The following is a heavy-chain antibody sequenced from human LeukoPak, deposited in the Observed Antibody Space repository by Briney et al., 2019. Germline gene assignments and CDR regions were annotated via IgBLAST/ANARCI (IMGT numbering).Heavy chain of an antibody. D-gene: IGHD1-26*01. Sequence: GGSLRLSCAASGFTLSSYAMSWVRQAPGKGLEWVSAIRGSGGSTYYADSVKGRFTISRDNSKNTLYLQMNSLRAEDTAVYYCAKDWGQWELFTPLYYFDYWGQGTLVTVSS. J-gene: IGHJ4*02. CDR1: GFTLSSYA. CDR2: IRGSGGST. CDR3: AKDWGQWELFTPLYYFDY. V-gene: IGHV3-23*01.